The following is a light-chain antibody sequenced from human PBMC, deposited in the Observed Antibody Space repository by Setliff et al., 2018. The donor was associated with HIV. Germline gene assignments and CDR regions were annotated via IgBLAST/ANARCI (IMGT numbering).Light chain of an antibody. J-gene: IGKJ4*01. V-gene: IGKV3-20*01. CDR2: GAS. Sequence: VLTQSPGTLSLSPGDRATLSCRASQSVSSSYLAWYQQKPGQAPRLLIYGASSRATGIPDRFSGSGSGTDFTLTISRLEPEDFAVYYCQQYGNSPPTFGGGTKVDIK. CDR3: QQYGNSPPT. CDR1: QSVSSSY.